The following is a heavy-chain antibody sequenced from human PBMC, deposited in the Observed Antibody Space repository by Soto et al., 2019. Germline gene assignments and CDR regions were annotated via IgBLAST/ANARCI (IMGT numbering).Heavy chain of an antibody. V-gene: IGHV4-31*02. CDR1: GGSINSGGYY. CDR2: IFYSGST. D-gene: IGHD6-13*01. J-gene: IGHJ4*02. CDR3: ARGYRQSGYSSSWVFDY. Sequence: QVQXXXSGPGLVKPXXXXXLIXTXXGGSINSGGYYWNWIRQHPGKGLEWIGYIFYSGSTYYNPFLRSRVTISADTSENQFSLNLSSVTAADTAVYFCARGYRQSGYSSSWVFDYWGQGTLVNVSS.